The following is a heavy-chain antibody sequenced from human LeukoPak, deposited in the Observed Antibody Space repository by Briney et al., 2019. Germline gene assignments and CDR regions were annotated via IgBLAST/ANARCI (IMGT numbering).Heavy chain of an antibody. Sequence: GGSLRLSCAASGFTFSSYSMNWVRQAPGKGLEWGSYISSSSTIYYGDSVKGRFTISRDNAKNSLYLQMNSLRAEDMAVYYCAREMTGYTSSAIDYWGQGTLVTVSS. V-gene: IGHV3-48*01. CDR2: ISSSSTI. CDR3: AREMTGYTSSAIDY. D-gene: IGHD6-13*01. CDR1: GFTFSSYS. J-gene: IGHJ4*02.